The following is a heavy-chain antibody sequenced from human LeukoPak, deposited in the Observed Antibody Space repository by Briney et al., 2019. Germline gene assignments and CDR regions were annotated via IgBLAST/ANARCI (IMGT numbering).Heavy chain of an antibody. CDR3: ARDPGYCSGGSCYLD. CDR2: INPNSGGT. Sequence: ASVKVSCKASGYTFTGNYMHWVRQAPGQGLEWMGWINPNSGGTNYAQKFQGRVTMTRDTSISTAYMELSRLRSDDTAVYYCARDPGYCSGGSCYLDWGQGTLVTVSS. V-gene: IGHV1-2*02. D-gene: IGHD2-15*01. J-gene: IGHJ4*02. CDR1: GYTFTGNY.